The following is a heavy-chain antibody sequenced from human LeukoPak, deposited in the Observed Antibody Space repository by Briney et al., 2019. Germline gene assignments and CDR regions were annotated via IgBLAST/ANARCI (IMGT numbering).Heavy chain of an antibody. J-gene: IGHJ4*02. D-gene: IGHD3-22*01. CDR1: GGSISSSSYY. CDR3: ARDAMIVVDYFDY. Sequence: SETLSLTCTVSGGSISSSSYYWGWIRQPPGKGLEWIGSIYYSGSTYYNPSLKSRVTISVDTSKNQFSLKLSSVTAADTAVYYCARDAMIVVDYFDYWRQGTLVTVSS. V-gene: IGHV4-39*02. CDR2: IYYSGST.